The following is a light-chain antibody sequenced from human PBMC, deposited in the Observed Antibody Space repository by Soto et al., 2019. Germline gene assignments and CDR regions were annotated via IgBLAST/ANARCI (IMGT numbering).Light chain of an antibody. CDR1: SSDVGGYNY. J-gene: IGLJ3*02. CDR3: SSYTSSSTRV. Sequence: QSALTQPASVSGSPGQSITISCTGTSSDVGGYNYVSWYQQHPGKAPKLMIYEFSKRPSGVSNRFSGSTSGNTASLTISGLQAEDEDDYYCSSYTSSSTRVFGGGTKLTVL. V-gene: IGLV2-14*01. CDR2: EFS.